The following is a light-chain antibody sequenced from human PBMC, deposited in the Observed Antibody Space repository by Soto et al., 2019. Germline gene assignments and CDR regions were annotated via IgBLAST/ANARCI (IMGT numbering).Light chain of an antibody. CDR1: QSLENSDGDTY. CDR2: KVS. CDR3: MQGTYWPT. V-gene: IGKV2-30*01. J-gene: IGKJ2*01. Sequence: DVLMTQSPLSLPVTLGQPASISCTCSQSLENSDGDTYLSWYQQRPGQSPRRLIYKVSNRDSGVPDRFSGSASGIDFTLKISRVEAEDVGVYYCMQGTYWPTFGQGTKLEIK.